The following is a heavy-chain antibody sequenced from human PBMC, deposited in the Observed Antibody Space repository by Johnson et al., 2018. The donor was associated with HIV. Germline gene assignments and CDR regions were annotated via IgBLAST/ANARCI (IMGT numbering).Heavy chain of an antibody. CDR1: GFTFSSYG. Sequence: QMQLVESGGGVVQPGRSLRLSCAASGFTFSSYGMHWVRQAPGKGLEWVAVISYDGSNKYYADSVKGRFTISRDNSKNTLYLQMNSLRAEDTAVYYCARLGFYNWGQGTMVTVSS. D-gene: IGHD7-27*01. J-gene: IGHJ3*02. CDR2: ISYDGSNK. V-gene: IGHV3-30*03. CDR3: ARLGFYN.